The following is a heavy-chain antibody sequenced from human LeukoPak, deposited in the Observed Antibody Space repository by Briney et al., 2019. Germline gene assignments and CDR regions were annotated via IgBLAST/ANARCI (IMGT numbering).Heavy chain of an antibody. Sequence: SETLSLTCSVSGGSISSYYWGWIRQPPGKGLEWIGSIYYSGSTYYNPSLKSRVTISVDTSKNQFSLKLSSVTAADTAVYYCARAAYYYDSSGPDYWGQGTLVTVSS. D-gene: IGHD3-22*01. CDR1: GGSISSYY. V-gene: IGHV4-39*01. J-gene: IGHJ4*02. CDR2: IYYSGST. CDR3: ARAAYYYDSSGPDY.